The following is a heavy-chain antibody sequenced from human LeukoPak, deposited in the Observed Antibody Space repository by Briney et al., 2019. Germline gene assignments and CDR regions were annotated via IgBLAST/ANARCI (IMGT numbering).Heavy chain of an antibody. CDR2: IKQDGSDK. CDR3: ARDPYSGSYSDYYYYYMDV. V-gene: IGHV3-7*01. CDR1: GFTFINYW. D-gene: IGHD1-26*01. Sequence: PGGSLRLSCAASGFTFINYWMSWVRQAPGKGLEWVANIKQDGSDKFYVDSVKGRFTISRDNAKNSLYLQLNSLRAEDTAVYYCARDPYSGSYSDYYYYYMDVWGKGTTVTVSS. J-gene: IGHJ6*03.